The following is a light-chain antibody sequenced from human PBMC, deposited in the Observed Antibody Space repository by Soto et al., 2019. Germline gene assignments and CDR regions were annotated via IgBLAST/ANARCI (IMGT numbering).Light chain of an antibody. CDR2: RNS. Sequence: QSVLTQSPSASGTPGQRVTISCSGSASTIGRNYVYWYQQLPGTAPKLLIYRNSQRPSGVPDRFSGSKSGTSASLAISGLRSEGEADYYCAAWDDNLSGLYVFGAGTKVT. CDR1: ASTIGRNY. V-gene: IGLV1-47*01. CDR3: AAWDDNLSGLYV. J-gene: IGLJ1*01.